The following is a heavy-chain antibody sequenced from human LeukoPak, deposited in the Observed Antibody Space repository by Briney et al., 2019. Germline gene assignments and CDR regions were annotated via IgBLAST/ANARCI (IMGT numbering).Heavy chain of an antibody. Sequence: DSVKGRFTISRDIAKNSLYLQMNSLRAEDTAVYYCARDQGYYMDVWGKGTTVTVSS. V-gene: IGHV3-48*01. J-gene: IGHJ6*03. CDR3: ARDQGYYMDV.